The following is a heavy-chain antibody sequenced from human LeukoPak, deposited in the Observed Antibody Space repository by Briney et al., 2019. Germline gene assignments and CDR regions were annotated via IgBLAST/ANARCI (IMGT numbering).Heavy chain of an antibody. D-gene: IGHD3-10*02. CDR2: ISSSSTI. Sequence: GGSLRLSCAASGFTFSRFSMNWVRQAPGKGLEWVSYISSSSTIYYADSVKGRFTISRDNAKNSLYLQMNSLRDDDTALYYCARDLHYYVAMDVWGQGTTVTVSS. J-gene: IGHJ6*02. CDR1: GFTFSRFS. CDR3: ARDLHYYVAMDV. V-gene: IGHV3-48*02.